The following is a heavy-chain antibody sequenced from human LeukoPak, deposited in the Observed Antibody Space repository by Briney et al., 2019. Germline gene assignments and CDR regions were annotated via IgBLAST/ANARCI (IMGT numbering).Heavy chain of an antibody. J-gene: IGHJ4*02. CDR2: IYYTGTT. CDR3: AREWGTGSSDY. D-gene: IGHD1-1*01. Sequence: SEPLSLTCTVSGGSINRYYWSWIRQSPGKGLEWIAWIYYTGTTNYNPSLKSRVTISVDTSKNQFSLRLTSVTAADTAVYFCAREWGTGSSDYWGQGILVTVSS. V-gene: IGHV4-59*01. CDR1: GGSINRYY.